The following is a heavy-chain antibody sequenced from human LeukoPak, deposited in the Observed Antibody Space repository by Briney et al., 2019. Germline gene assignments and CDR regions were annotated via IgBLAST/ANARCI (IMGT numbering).Heavy chain of an antibody. Sequence: PSETLSLTCTVSGGSISSYYWSWIRQLAGKGLEWIGRIYTSGSTNYNPSLKSRVTMSVDTSKNQFSLKLSSVTAADTAVYYCARDADSSSSNAFDIWGQGTMVTVSS. CDR2: IYTSGST. CDR1: GGSISSYY. CDR3: ARDADSSSSNAFDI. D-gene: IGHD6-6*01. J-gene: IGHJ3*02. V-gene: IGHV4-4*07.